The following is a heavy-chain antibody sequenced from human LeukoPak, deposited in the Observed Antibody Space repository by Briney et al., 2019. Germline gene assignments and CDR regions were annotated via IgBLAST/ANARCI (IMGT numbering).Heavy chain of an antibody. J-gene: IGHJ4*02. Sequence: GGSLRLSCAASGFTFSSYGMHWVRQAPGKGLEWVAFIRYDGSNKYYADSVKGRFTISRDNSKNTLYLQMNSLRAEDTAVYYCAKDDLAGTIPTEDYWGQGTLVTVSS. D-gene: IGHD1-1*01. CDR2: IRYDGSNK. CDR3: AKDDLAGTIPTEDY. CDR1: GFTFSSYG. V-gene: IGHV3-30*02.